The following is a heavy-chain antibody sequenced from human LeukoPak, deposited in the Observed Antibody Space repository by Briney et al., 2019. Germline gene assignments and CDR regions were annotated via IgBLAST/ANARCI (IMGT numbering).Heavy chain of an antibody. J-gene: IGHJ2*01. CDR3: AECQLNNWLSCFD. V-gene: IGHV3-23*01. D-gene: IGHD1-1*01. CDR2: ISAGRNSP. CDR1: GVTLKKSV. Sequence: GRSLRPSRARSGVTLKKSVVTGGRQTPRKKLKSGSGISAGRNSPYYADSVKGRFTISRDNPKNTLYLQMNSLRVEDTAIYQCAECQLNNWLSCFD.